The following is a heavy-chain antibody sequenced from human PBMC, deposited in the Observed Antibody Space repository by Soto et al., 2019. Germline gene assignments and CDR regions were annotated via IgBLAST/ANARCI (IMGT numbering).Heavy chain of an antibody. V-gene: IGHV4-39*01. CDR3: ARREWELLPFDY. J-gene: IGHJ4*02. Sequence: QLQLQESGPGLVKPSETLSLTCTVSGGSISSSSYYWGWIRQPPGKGLEWIGSIYYSGSTYYNPSLKSRVTISVDTSKNQFSLKLSSVTAADTAVYYCARREWELLPFDYWGQGTLVTVSS. CDR1: GGSISSSSYY. D-gene: IGHD1-26*01. CDR2: IYYSGST.